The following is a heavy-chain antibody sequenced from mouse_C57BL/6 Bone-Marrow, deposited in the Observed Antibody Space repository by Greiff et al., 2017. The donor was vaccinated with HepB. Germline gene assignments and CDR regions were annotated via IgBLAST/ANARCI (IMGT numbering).Heavy chain of an antibody. J-gene: IGHJ2*01. CDR3: ARAPYGNYVYYFDY. Sequence: QGQLQQPGAELVRPGSSVKLSCKASGYTFTSYWMDWVKQRPGQGLEWIGNIYPSDSETHYNQKFKDKTTATLYKSSITAYSQLSGRTSEDSSVYYCARAPYGNYVYYFDYWGQGTTLTVSA. V-gene: IGHV1-61*01. CDR1: GYTFTSYW. CDR2: IYPSDSET. D-gene: IGHD2-1*01.